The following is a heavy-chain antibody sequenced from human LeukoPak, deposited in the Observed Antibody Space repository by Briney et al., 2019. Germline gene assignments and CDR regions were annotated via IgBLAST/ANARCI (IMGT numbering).Heavy chain of an antibody. CDR1: GFTFDDYA. D-gene: IGHD2-21*01. J-gene: IGHJ6*03. V-gene: IGHV3-23*01. CDR2: ISGSGGST. CDR3: AKAGAIIYYYYMDV. Sequence: GRSLRLSCAASGFTFDDYAMHWVRQAPGKGLEWVSAISGSGGSTYYADSVKGRFTISRDNSKNTLYLQMNSLRAEDTAVYYCAKAGAIIYYYYMDVWGKGTTVTVSS.